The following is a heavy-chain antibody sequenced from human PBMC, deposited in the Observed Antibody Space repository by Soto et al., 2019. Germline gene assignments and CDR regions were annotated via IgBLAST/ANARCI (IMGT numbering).Heavy chain of an antibody. CDR3: ARVPIAVAGRSLTRYFDL. D-gene: IGHD6-19*01. V-gene: IGHV3-11*01. J-gene: IGHJ2*01. Sequence: QVQLVESGGGLVKPGGSLRLSCAASGFTFSDYYMSWIRQAPGKGLEWVSYISSSGSTIYYADSVKGRFTISRDNAKNSLYLQMNSLSAEDTAVYYCARVPIAVAGRSLTRYFDLWGRGTLVTVSS. CDR2: ISSSGSTI. CDR1: GFTFSDYY.